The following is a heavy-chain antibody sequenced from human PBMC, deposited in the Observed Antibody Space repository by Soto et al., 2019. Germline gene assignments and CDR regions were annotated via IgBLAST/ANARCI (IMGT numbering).Heavy chain of an antibody. J-gene: IGHJ3*02. D-gene: IGHD6-6*01. V-gene: IGHV3-21*01. Sequence: GGSLRLSCAASGFTFSSYSMNWVRQAPGKGLEWVSSISSSSSYIYYADSVKGRFTISRDNAKNSLYLQMNSLRAEDTAVYYCAIGFGIAARRAAAFDIWGQGTMVTVSS. CDR3: AIGFGIAARRAAAFDI. CDR1: GFTFSSYS. CDR2: ISSSSSYI.